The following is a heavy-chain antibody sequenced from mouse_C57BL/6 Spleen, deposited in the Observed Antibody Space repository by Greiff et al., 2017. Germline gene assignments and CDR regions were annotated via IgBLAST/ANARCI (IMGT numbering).Heavy chain of an antibody. V-gene: IGHV1-53*01. CDR1: GYTFTSYW. D-gene: IGHD2-12*01. CDR3: AGYSNDDAMDY. CDR2: INPSNGGT. Sequence: QVQLQQPGAELVKPGASVKLSCNASGYTFTSYWMHWVKQRPGQGLEWIGNINPSNGGTNYNEKFKSKATLTVDKSSSPAYMQLSSLTSEDSAVYYCAGYSNDDAMDYWGQGTSVTVSS. J-gene: IGHJ4*01.